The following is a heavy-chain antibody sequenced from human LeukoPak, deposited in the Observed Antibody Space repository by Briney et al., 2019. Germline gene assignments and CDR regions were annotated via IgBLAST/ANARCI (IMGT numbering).Heavy chain of an antibody. D-gene: IGHD6-19*01. V-gene: IGHV6-1*01. CDR1: GDSVSSKNGA. Sequence: SQTLSLTCVVSGDSVSSKNGAWNWIRQSPSRVLEWLGSTYYRSKWYNDYAESMEGRMTISQDKSKNQYSLHLNSVTPDDTAVYYCARDFGTTGWHTFDYWGQGTLVTVSS. CDR3: ARDFGTTGWHTFDY. CDR2: TYYRSKWYN. J-gene: IGHJ4*02.